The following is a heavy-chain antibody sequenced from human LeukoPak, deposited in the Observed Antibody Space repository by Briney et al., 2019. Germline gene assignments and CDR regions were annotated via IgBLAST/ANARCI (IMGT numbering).Heavy chain of an antibody. Sequence: PGRSLRLSCAASGFTFDDYAMHWVRQAPGKSLEWLSTISWNSGSIAYADSVKGRFTISRDNSENSLFLLMNNLRPEDTAMYFCTKDTTMALAYYCMDVWGKGTKVIVSS. J-gene: IGHJ6*03. CDR1: GFTFDDYA. CDR3: TKDTTMALAYYCMDV. V-gene: IGHV3-9*01. CDR2: ISWNSGSI. D-gene: IGHD1/OR15-1a*01.